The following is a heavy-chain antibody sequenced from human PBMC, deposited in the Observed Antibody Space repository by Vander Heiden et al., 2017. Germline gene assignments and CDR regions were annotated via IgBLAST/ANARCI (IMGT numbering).Heavy chain of an antibody. V-gene: IGHV4-59*01. J-gene: IGHJ6*02. CDR1: GGPISSSY. CDR2: ISYNGTT. Sequence: QVQLQESGPGLVKPSETLSLTCTVSGGPISSSYWNWLRQPPGKGLEYIGYISYNGTTNYNPSLMTRVTISVDTSRNQFSLKLTSVTAADTAVYYCARGTSMVRGLKVWGQGTTVTVSS. CDR3: ARGTSMVRGLKV. D-gene: IGHD3-10*01.